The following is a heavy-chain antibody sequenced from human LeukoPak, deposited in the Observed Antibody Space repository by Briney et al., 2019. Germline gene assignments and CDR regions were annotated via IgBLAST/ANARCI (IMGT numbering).Heavy chain of an antibody. J-gene: IGHJ3*02. CDR2: INHSGST. Sequence: SETLSLTCAVYGGSFSGYYWSWIRHPPGKGLEWIGEINHSGSTNYNPSLKSRVTISVDTSKNQFSLKLSSVTAADTAVYYCALSEWLVRDAFDIWGQGTMVTVSS. D-gene: IGHD6-19*01. CDR1: GGSFSGYY. CDR3: ALSEWLVRDAFDI. V-gene: IGHV4-34*01.